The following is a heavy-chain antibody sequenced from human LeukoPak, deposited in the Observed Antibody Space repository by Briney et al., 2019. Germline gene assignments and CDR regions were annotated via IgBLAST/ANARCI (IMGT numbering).Heavy chain of an antibody. CDR1: GFTFTSYS. D-gene: IGHD3-22*01. V-gene: IGHV3-23*01. CDR3: AKDGMYYYDSSGYTPGGYFDY. J-gene: IGHJ4*02. Sequence: PGGSLRLSCAASGFTFTSYSMNWVRQAPGKGLEWVSAISGSGGSTYYADSVKGRFTISRDNSKNTLYLQMNSLRAEDTAVYYCAKDGMYYYDSSGYTPGGYFDYWGQGTLVTVSS. CDR2: ISGSGGST.